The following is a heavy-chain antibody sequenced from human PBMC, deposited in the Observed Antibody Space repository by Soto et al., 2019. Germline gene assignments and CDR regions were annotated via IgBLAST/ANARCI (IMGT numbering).Heavy chain of an antibody. J-gene: IGHJ4*02. Sequence: QVQLVESGGGVVQPGRSLRLSCAASGFTFSSHAMHWVRQAPGKGLEWVAAIWYDGSKKYYADSVKGRFTVARDDSKNTLSLQMNSLRVEDTAVYYCARDPGYSGFDFDYWGQGTLVTVSS. CDR2: IWYDGSKK. CDR3: ARDPGYSGFDFDY. D-gene: IGHD5-12*01. CDR1: GFTFSSHA. V-gene: IGHV3-33*01.